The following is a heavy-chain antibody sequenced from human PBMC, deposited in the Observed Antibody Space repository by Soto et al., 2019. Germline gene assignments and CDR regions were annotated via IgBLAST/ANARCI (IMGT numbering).Heavy chain of an antibody. J-gene: IGHJ6*02. CDR1: GFTFSSYG. Sequence: QVQLVESGGGVVQPGRSLRLSCAASGFTFSSYGMHWVRQAPGKGLEWVAVISYDGSNKYYADSVKGRFTISRDNSKNTLYLQMNSLRAEDTAVYYCAMGDYDFWSGPYYGMDAWGQGTTVTVSS. D-gene: IGHD3-3*01. CDR3: AMGDYDFWSGPYYGMDA. V-gene: IGHV3-30*03. CDR2: ISYDGSNK.